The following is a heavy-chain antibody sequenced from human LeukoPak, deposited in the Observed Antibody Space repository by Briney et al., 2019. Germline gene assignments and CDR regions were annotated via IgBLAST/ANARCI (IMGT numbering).Heavy chain of an antibody. V-gene: IGHV4-61*02. Sequence: PSETLSLTCTVSGGSISSGSYYWSWIRQPAGKGLEWIGRIYTSGSTNYNPSLKSRVTISVDTSKNQFSLKLSSVTAADTAVYYCAGHAQRLVPEIYYYYYMDVWGKGTTVTVSS. D-gene: IGHD6-13*01. J-gene: IGHJ6*03. CDR3: AGHAQRLVPEIYYYYYMDV. CDR1: GGSISSGSYY. CDR2: IYTSGST.